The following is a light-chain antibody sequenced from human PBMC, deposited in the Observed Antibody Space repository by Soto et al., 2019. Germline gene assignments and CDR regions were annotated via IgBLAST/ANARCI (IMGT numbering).Light chain of an antibody. V-gene: IGLV2-8*01. Sequence: QSALTQPASVSGSPGQSITISCTGTSSDVGGYNYVSWYQQHSGKAPKFMIYEVSKRPSGVPDRFSGSKPGNTASLSVSGLQAEDEADYYCSSYAGSNIYVFGTGTKVTVL. J-gene: IGLJ1*01. CDR3: SSYAGSNIYV. CDR2: EVS. CDR1: SSDVGGYNY.